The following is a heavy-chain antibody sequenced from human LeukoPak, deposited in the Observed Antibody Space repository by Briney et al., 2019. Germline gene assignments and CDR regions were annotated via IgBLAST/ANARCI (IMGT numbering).Heavy chain of an antibody. J-gene: IGHJ5*01. CDR3: ARDPARRFDS. V-gene: IGHV3-48*03. Sequence: GGSLRLSCAASGFTFSNYEMNWVRQAPGKGLEWLSYISGNGNTIYYADSVKGRFTISRDNAKNSLFLQMDSLRAEDTAIYYCARDPARRFDSWGQGTLVTVSS. D-gene: IGHD1-14*01. CDR1: GFTFSNYE. CDR2: ISGNGNTI.